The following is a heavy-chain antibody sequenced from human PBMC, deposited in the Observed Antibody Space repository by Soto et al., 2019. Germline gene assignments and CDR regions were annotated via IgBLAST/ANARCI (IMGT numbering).Heavy chain of an antibody. J-gene: IGHJ5*02. CDR3: AKYLSNWVHP. V-gene: IGHV4-31*03. CDR2: ISSSGST. CDR1: GGSINSDPCY. Sequence: QVQLQESGPGLVKLSQTLSLTCSVSGGSINSDPCYWSWIRQHPGKGLEWIGYISSSGSTYYTPSLKSRLTISIDTSKNQFSLKLSSVTAADTAVYYCAKYLSNWVHPWGQGTLVTVSS. D-gene: IGHD2-2*02.